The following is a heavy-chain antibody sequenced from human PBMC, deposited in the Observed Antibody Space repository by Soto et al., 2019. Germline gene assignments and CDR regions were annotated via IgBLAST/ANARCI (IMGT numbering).Heavy chain of an antibody. J-gene: IGHJ4*02. D-gene: IGHD2-8*02. Sequence: PSXTLSLTCAVYGGSLSGYYWTWIRQPPVTGLEWIGEINHSGSTSYNPSLKSRVTISVDTSKNQFSLKLTSVTAADTAVYYCARDKITGLFDYWGQGTLVTVSS. CDR3: ARDKITGLFDY. V-gene: IGHV4-34*01. CDR2: INHSGST. CDR1: GGSLSGYY.